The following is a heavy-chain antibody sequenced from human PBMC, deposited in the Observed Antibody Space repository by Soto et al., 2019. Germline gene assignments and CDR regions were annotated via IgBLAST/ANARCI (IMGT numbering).Heavy chain of an antibody. V-gene: IGHV4-30-2*01. CDR3: ARGKLSDYVWGSYRYHFDY. Sequence: SETLSLTCAVSGGSISSGGYSWSWIRQPPGKGLEWIGYIYHSGSTYYNPSLKSRVTISVDTSKNQFSLKLSSVTAADTAVYYCARGKLSDYVWGSYRYHFDYWGQGTVVTVSS. CDR2: IYHSGST. J-gene: IGHJ4*02. D-gene: IGHD3-16*02. CDR1: GGSISSGGYS.